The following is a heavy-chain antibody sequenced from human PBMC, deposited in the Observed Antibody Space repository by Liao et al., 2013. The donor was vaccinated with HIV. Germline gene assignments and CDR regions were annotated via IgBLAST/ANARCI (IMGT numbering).Heavy chain of an antibody. V-gene: IGHV4-39*07. CDR1: GASISNGPYY. Sequence: QLQLQESGPGLVKPSETLSLTCSVSGASISNGPYYLGWIRQSPATGLEWIATVYLTGITDSNPSLKGRVTMSVDTSKNQISLKVTSLTAADTAVYYCARAAPQGWFDLWGQGTLVIVSS. CDR2: VYLTGIT. J-gene: IGHJ5*02. CDR3: ARAAPQGWFDL.